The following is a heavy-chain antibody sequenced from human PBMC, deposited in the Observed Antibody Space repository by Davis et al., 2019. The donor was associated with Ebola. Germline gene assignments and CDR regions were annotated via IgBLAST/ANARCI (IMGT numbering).Heavy chain of an antibody. Sequence: GGSLRLSCAASGFTFSSYTLHWVRQAPGKGLEWAAAISYDGDNNYHADSVQGRFTISTDNSKNTLYLQMNSLRAEDTAIYYCARGAYGDYIVKAFDIWGQGTKVTVSS. V-gene: IGHV3-30*04. CDR2: ISYDGDNN. J-gene: IGHJ3*02. CDR1: GFTFSSYT. CDR3: ARGAYGDYIVKAFDI. D-gene: IGHD4-17*01.